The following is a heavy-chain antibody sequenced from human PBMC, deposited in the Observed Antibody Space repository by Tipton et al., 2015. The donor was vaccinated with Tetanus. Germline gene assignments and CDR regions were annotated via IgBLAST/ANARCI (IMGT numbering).Heavy chain of an antibody. D-gene: IGHD3-3*01. CDR1: VGAIIDSY. CDR2: IHHTGST. V-gene: IGHV4-59*01. J-gene: IGHJ6*02. CDR3: ARDRSITIFGVVPINYYYGMDV. Sequence: TLSLTCTVSVGAIIDSYWGWIRQFPGKGLEWMGYIHHTGSTYYNPSLKSRVTISVDTSKNQFSLKLSSVTAADTAVYYCARDRSITIFGVVPINYYYGMDVWGQGTTVTVSS.